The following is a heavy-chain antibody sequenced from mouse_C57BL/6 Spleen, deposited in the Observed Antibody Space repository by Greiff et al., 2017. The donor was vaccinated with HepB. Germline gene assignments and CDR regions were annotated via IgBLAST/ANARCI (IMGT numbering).Heavy chain of an antibody. V-gene: IGHV1-64*01. Sequence: VKLQQPGAELVKPGASVKLSCKASGYTFTSYWMHWVKQRPGQGLEWIGMIHPNSGSTNYNEKFKSKATLTVDKSASTAYMQLSSLTSEDSAVYYCAPHYGYDEGFAYWGQGTLVTVSA. CDR3: APHYGYDEGFAY. D-gene: IGHD2-2*01. J-gene: IGHJ3*01. CDR1: GYTFTSYW. CDR2: IHPNSGST.